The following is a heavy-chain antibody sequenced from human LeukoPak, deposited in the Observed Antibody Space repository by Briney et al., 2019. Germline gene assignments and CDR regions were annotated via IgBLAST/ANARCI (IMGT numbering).Heavy chain of an antibody. J-gene: IGHJ4*02. Sequence: SETLSLTCTVSGGSIRGSTYSWGWIRQPPGKGLEWIGNIYYSGITYYNPSLKSRVTIYVDTSKNQFSLKLTSVTAADTALYYCARQGTSIVGATIDYWGQGTLVTVSS. CDR3: ARQGTSIVGATIDY. D-gene: IGHD1-26*01. CDR1: GGSIRGSTYS. V-gene: IGHV4-39*01. CDR2: IYYSGIT.